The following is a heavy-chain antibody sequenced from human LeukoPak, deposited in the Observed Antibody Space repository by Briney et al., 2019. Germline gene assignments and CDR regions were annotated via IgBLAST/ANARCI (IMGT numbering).Heavy chain of an antibody. D-gene: IGHD7-27*01. CDR2: INHSGST. V-gene: IGHV4-34*01. Sequence: PSETLSLTCAVYGGSFSGYYWSWIRQPPGKGLEWIGEINHSGSTNYNPSLKSRVTISVDTSKNQFSLKLSSVTAADTAVYYCARGRILGISFHYWGQGTLVTVSS. CDR3: ARGRILGISFHY. CDR1: GGSFSGYY. J-gene: IGHJ4*02.